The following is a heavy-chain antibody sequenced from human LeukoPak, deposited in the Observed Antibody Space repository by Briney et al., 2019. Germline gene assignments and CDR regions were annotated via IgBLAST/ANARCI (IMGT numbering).Heavy chain of an antibody. D-gene: IGHD4-23*01. J-gene: IGHJ4*02. CDR3: ARDPSYYGGNSVY. V-gene: IGHV3-7*01. Sequence: PGGSLRLSCAASGFTFSSYWMSWVRQAPGKGLEWVANIKHDGGEKYYLDSVKGRFTISRDNAKNSLYLQMNSLRAEDTAVYYCARDPSYYGGNSVYWGQGTLVTVSS. CDR2: IKHDGGEK. CDR1: GFTFSSYW.